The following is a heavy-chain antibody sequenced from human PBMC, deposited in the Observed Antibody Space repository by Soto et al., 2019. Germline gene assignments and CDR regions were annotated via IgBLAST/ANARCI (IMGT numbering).Heavy chain of an antibody. Sequence: QLPLQESGPGLVKPSETLSLTCTVSGGSITSSYYWGWIRQPPGKGLEWIGSIYYSGSTYYNPSLKSRVTISVDTSKNQFSLKLSSVTAADTAVYYCATIPATTTLTDYWGQGTLVTVSS. CDR3: ATIPATTTLTDY. CDR2: IYYSGST. CDR1: GGSITSSYY. J-gene: IGHJ4*02. D-gene: IGHD2-2*02. V-gene: IGHV4-39*01.